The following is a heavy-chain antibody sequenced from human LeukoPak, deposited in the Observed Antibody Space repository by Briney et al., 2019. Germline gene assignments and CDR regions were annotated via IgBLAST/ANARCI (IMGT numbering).Heavy chain of an antibody. CDR1: GFIFSASP. Sequence: GGSLKLSCAASGFIFSASPIHWVRQASGKGLEWVGRIRSKEYSYATACAESLRGRCTVSRDDSENTAYLQKSSLKTEDTAVYYCASRIGDSYFYGMDLWGQGPPVTVSS. D-gene: IGHD3-16*02. V-gene: IGHV3-73*01. J-gene: IGHJ6*02. CDR2: IRSKEYSYAT. CDR3: ASRIGDSYFYGMDL.